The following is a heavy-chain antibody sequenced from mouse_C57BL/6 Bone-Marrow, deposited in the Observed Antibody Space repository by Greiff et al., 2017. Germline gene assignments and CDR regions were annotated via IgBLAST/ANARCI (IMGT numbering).Heavy chain of an antibody. CDR1: GYAFSSSW. CDR2: IYPGDGDT. J-gene: IGHJ4*01. Sequence: VQLVESGPELVKPGASVKISCKASGYAFSSSWMNWVKQRPGKGLEWIGRIYPGDGDTNYNGKFKGKATLTADKSSSTAYMQLSSLTSEDSAVYFCARRWLLFSYAMDYWGQGTSVTVSS. CDR3: ARRWLLFSYAMDY. V-gene: IGHV1-82*01. D-gene: IGHD2-3*01.